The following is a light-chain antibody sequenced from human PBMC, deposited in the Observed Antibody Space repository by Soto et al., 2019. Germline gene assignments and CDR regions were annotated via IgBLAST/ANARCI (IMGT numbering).Light chain of an antibody. J-gene: IGLJ2*01. CDR1: RSDVGGYDY. V-gene: IGLV2-14*01. Sequence: QSALTQPASVSGSPGQSITISCTGTRSDVGGYDYVSWYQQHPGKVPKLMIYAVSIRPSGVSNRFSGSKSGSTASLTISGLQPEDEADYYCSLYTSSSLLFGGGTKLTVL. CDR3: SLYTSSSLL. CDR2: AVS.